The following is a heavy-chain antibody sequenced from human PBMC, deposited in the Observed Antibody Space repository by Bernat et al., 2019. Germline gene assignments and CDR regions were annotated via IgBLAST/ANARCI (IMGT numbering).Heavy chain of an antibody. CDR2: IYYSGST. V-gene: IGHV4-59*01. CDR1: GGSISSYY. J-gene: IGHJ4*02. D-gene: IGHD1-1*01. CDR3: ARETGTTPDY. Sequence: QLQLQESGPGLVKPSETLSLTCTVSGGSISSYYWSWIRQPPGKGLEWIGYIYYSGSTNYNPSLKSRVTISVDTSKNQFSLKLSSVTAADTAVYYCARETGTTPDYWGQGTLVTVSS.